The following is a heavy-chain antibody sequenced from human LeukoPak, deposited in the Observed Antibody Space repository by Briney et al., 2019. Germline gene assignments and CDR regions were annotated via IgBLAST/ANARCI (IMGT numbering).Heavy chain of an antibody. CDR3: AELGITMIGGV. CDR1: GITFSNYS. Sequence: GGSLRLSCVASGITFSNYSMNWVRQAPGKGLEWVSYISSFSGTINYADSVKGRFTIPRDNAKNSLYLQMNSLRAEDTAVYYCAELGITMIGGVWGKGTTVTISS. D-gene: IGHD3-10*02. CDR2: ISSFSGTI. J-gene: IGHJ6*04. V-gene: IGHV3-48*01.